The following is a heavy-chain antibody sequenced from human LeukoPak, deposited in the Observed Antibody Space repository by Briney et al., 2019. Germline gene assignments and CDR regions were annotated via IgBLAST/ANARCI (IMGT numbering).Heavy chain of an antibody. CDR1: EFTFSNYW. V-gene: IGHV3-7*01. Sequence: GGSLRLSCAPPEFTFSNYWMSWVRQAPGKGLEWVANTKQDGSEKYYVDSVKGRFTISRDNAKNSLYLQMNSLRAEDTAVYYCAREISSWYRTEGRFDPWGQGTLVTVSS. D-gene: IGHD6-13*01. J-gene: IGHJ5*02. CDR2: TKQDGSEK. CDR3: AREISSWYRTEGRFDP.